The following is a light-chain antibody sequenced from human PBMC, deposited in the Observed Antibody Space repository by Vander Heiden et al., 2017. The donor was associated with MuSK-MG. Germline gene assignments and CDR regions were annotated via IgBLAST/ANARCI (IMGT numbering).Light chain of an antibody. CDR3: AAWDDSLNGYV. CDR1: SYNIGSNT. CDR2: SNN. Sequence: QSGLSKPPSESGPPGQRVTISCAGSSYNIGSNTVTCYQQLPGTAPNLLIYSNNQRPSGVPDRVSGSKSGTSASLAISGLQAEDESDYYCAAWDDSLNGYVFGTGTKVTVL. V-gene: IGLV1-44*01. J-gene: IGLJ1*01.